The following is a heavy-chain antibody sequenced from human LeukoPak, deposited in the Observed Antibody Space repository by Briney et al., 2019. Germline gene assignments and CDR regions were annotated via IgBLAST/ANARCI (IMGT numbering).Heavy chain of an antibody. D-gene: IGHD2-15*01. Sequence: GESLKISCEGSGYNFTIYRIAWVRQMPGKGLEWMGIIYPGDSDTRYSPSFQGQVTISADKSISTAYLQWSSLKASDTAMYYCARPPATYCSGGSCYSYWGQGTLVTVSS. V-gene: IGHV5-51*01. CDR2: IYPGDSDT. CDR1: GYNFTIYR. J-gene: IGHJ4*02. CDR3: ARPPATYCSGGSCYSY.